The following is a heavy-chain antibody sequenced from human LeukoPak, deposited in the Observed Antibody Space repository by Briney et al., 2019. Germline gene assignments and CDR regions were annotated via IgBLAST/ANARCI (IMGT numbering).Heavy chain of an antibody. CDR3: ARVSSFLAVAGKGTLFDY. V-gene: IGHV4-31*03. J-gene: IGHJ4*02. CDR2: IYYSGST. Sequence: SQTLSLACTVSGGSISSGGYYWSWIRQHPGTGLEWIGYIYYSGSTYYNPSLKSRVTISVDTSKNQFSLKLSSVTAADTAVYYCARVSSFLAVAGKGTLFDYWGQGTLVTVSS. CDR1: GGSISSGGYY. D-gene: IGHD6-19*01.